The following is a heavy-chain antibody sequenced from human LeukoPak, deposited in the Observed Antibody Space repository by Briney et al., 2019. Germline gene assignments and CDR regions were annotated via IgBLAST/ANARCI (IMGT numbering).Heavy chain of an antibody. CDR2: INHSGST. V-gene: IGHV4-34*01. J-gene: IGHJ6*02. CDR3: ARGLLYYDFWSGTTYGMDV. Sequence: PSETLSLTCAVYGGSFSGYYWSWIRQPPGKGLEWIGEINHSGSTNYNPSLKSRVTISVDTSKNQFSLKLSSVTAADTAVYYCARGLLYYDFWSGTTYGMDVWGQGTTVTVSS. D-gene: IGHD3-3*01. CDR1: GGSFSGYY.